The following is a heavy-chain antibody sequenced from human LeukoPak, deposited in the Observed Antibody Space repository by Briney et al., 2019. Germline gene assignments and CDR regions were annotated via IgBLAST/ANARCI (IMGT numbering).Heavy chain of an antibody. D-gene: IGHD1-1*01. V-gene: IGHV3-7*01. CDR1: GFTFSESW. CDR3: ATYINWVAGDV. Sequence: GGSLRLSCAASGFTFSESWMTWVRQVPGQGLEWVSHINHEGGAIQYVDSVKGRFTISRDNAKGSVFLQMNSLRAEDTAIYHCATYINWVAGDVWGQGTTVIVSS. CDR2: INHEGGAI. J-gene: IGHJ6*02.